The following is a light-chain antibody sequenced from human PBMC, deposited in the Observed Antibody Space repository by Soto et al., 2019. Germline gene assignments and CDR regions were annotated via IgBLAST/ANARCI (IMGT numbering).Light chain of an antibody. CDR3: QQYNNWPPWT. V-gene: IGKV3-15*01. Sequence: EIVMTQSPATLSVSPGERATLSCRASQSVSSNLAWYQHKPGQAPRLLIYVASTRATGIPARFSGSWSGTEFTLTISRLQSEDFAVYSCQQYNNWPPWTFGQGTKVEIK. CDR1: QSVSSN. J-gene: IGKJ1*01. CDR2: VAS.